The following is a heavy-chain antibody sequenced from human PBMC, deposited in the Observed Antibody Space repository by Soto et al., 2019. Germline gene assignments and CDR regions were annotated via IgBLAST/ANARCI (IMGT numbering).Heavy chain of an antibody. CDR3: ARVARGYSYGHDAFDI. CDR1: GGSISSGGYY. V-gene: IGHV4-31*03. J-gene: IGHJ3*02. Sequence: PSETLSLTCTVSGGSISSGGYYWSWIRQHPGKGLEWIGYIYYSGSTYYNPSLKSRVTISVDTSKNQFSLKLSSVTAADTAVYYCARVARGYSYGHDAFDIWGQGTMVTVSS. CDR2: IYYSGST. D-gene: IGHD5-18*01.